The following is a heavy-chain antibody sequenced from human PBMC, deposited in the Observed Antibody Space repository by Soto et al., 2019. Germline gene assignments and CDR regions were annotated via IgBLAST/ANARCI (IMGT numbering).Heavy chain of an antibody. D-gene: IGHD3-16*01. CDR2: IIPNVEAA. Sequence: QFQLVQSGAEVKKPGSSVKVSCKASGGTFNNYAISWVRQAPGQGLEWVGGIIPNVEAANYAQNFQGRVTIAAAESAGSAYMELSRLRSEDTAVYYCAKGSYYDASSAYDAPGFSYNYVGLDVWGQGTTVTVSS. CDR1: GGTFNNYA. CDR3: AKGSYYDASSAYDAPGFSYNYVGLDV. J-gene: IGHJ6*02. V-gene: IGHV1-69*12.